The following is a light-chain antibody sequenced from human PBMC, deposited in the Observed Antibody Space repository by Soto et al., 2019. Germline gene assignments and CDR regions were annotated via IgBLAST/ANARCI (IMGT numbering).Light chain of an antibody. CDR3: QQLRMYPST. CDR1: QDIAIY. CDR2: AAS. J-gene: IGKJ4*01. Sequence: IQFTQPPSSLSASVGDRVPITCRASQDIAIYLAWYQQKPGEAPKLLIYAASTLYGGVPSRFSGSGSGTDFALTITSLQAEDFETYYCQQLRMYPSTFGGGTKVDIK. V-gene: IGKV1-9*01.